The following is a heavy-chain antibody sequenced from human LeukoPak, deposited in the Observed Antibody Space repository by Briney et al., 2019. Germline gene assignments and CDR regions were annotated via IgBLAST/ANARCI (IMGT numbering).Heavy chain of an antibody. D-gene: IGHD3-10*01. J-gene: IGHJ6*03. CDR3: ARTPMVRDLRGYYYYYMDV. CDR2: IYTSGST. Sequence: PSETLSLTCTVSGGSISPYYWSWIRQPAGKGLEWIGRIYTSGSTNYNPSLKSRVTISVDTSKNQFSLKLSSVTAADTAVYYCARTPMVRDLRGYYYYYMDVWGKGTTVTISS. CDR1: GGSISPYY. V-gene: IGHV4-4*07.